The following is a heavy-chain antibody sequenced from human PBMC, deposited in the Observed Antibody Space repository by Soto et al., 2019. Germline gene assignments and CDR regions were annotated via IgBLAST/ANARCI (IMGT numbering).Heavy chain of an antibody. D-gene: IGHD2-8*01. CDR1: GFSLSTSGMC. J-gene: IGHJ4*02. Sequence: VSDPTLVNPTQTLTLTCTFSGFSLSTSGMCVSWIRQPPGKALEWLARIDWDDDKYYTTSLKTRLTISKDTSKNQVVLTLTNVDPLDTATYFCARIQQHTDCSNGVCYIDDYWGQGTLVTVSS. CDR3: ARIQQHTDCSNGVCYIDDY. V-gene: IGHV2-70*11. CDR2: IDWDDDK.